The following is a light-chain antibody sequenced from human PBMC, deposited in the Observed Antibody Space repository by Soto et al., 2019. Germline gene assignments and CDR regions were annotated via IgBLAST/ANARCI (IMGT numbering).Light chain of an antibody. Sequence: EIVLTQSPGTLSLSPGERATLSCRASQSVSSSLAWYQQKPGQAPRLLIYGASTRATAVPARFSGSGSGTDFTLTISSLQSEDFAVYYCQQYNYWPETFGQGTKVDIK. J-gene: IGKJ1*01. CDR2: GAS. CDR3: QQYNYWPET. V-gene: IGKV3-15*01. CDR1: QSVSSS.